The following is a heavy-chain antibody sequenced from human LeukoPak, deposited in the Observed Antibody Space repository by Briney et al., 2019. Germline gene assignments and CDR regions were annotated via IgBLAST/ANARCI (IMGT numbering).Heavy chain of an antibody. D-gene: IGHD3-10*01. J-gene: IGHJ6*02. V-gene: IGHV3-74*01. CDR2: IDGGGRNT. CDR3: ARDYGRSRDYGMDV. CDR1: GYTFSDYW. Sequence: GGSLRLSRIGSGYTFSDYWIHWVRQAPGKGLVWVSRIDGGGRNTNYADSVKGRFTASRDNAKNTVYLQMNSLSAEDTAVYFCARDYGRSRDYGMDVWGQGTTVTVSS.